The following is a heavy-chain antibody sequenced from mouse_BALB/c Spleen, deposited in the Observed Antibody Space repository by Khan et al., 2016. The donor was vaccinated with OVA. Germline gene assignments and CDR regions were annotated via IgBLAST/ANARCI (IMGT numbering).Heavy chain of an antibody. CDR3: ASHLTGSFAY. V-gene: IGHV5-6*01. CDR2: ISSVGFYT. J-gene: IGHJ3*01. D-gene: IGHD4-1*01. CDR1: GFTFSSFG. Sequence: EVELVESGGDLVKPGRSLKFSCAASGFTFSSFGMPWVRQTPDKRLEWVATISSVGFYTYYPDSVKGGFTISRDNAKNTLYLQMSSLKSEDTAMYYCASHLTGSFAYWGQGTLVTVSA.